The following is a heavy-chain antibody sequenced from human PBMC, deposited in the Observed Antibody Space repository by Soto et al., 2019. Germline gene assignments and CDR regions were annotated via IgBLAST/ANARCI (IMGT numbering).Heavy chain of an antibody. CDR2: ISWNSGSI. J-gene: IGHJ3*01. D-gene: IGHD1-1*01. V-gene: IGHV3-9*01. Sequence: GGSLRLSCAASGFTFDDYAMHWVRQAPGKGLEWVSGISWNSGSIGYADSVKGRFTISRDDVTNSVSLQMDSLRVEDTGIYYCARYDAFKAFDLWGQGTMVTVSS. CDR1: GFTFDDYA. CDR3: ARYDAFKAFDL.